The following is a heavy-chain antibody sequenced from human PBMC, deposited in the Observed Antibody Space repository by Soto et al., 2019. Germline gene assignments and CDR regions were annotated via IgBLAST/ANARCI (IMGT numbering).Heavy chain of an antibody. CDR2: IYYSGST. D-gene: IGHD6-19*01. CDR3: ARTLYSSGWEIIYYYYGMDV. J-gene: IGHJ6*02. Sequence: PSETLSLTCTFSGGSISSSSYYWGWIRQPPGKGLEWIGSIYYSGSTYYNPSLKSRVTISVDTSKNQFSLKLSSVTAADTAVYYCARTLYSSGWEIIYYYYGMDVWGQGTTVTVSS. V-gene: IGHV4-39*01. CDR1: GGSISSSSYY.